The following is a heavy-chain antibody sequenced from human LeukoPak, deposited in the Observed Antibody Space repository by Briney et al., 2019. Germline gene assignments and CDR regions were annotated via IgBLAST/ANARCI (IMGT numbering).Heavy chain of an antibody. D-gene: IGHD3-22*01. CDR1: GFTFSNCG. V-gene: IGHV3-33*06. Sequence: QPGGSLRLSCAASGFTFSNCGMHWVRQAPGKGLEWVAVIWYDGSNKYYADSVKGRFTISRDNSKNTVYLQMNSLGVEDTAVYYCANSYDSSGTGAFDIWGQGTMVTVSS. J-gene: IGHJ3*02. CDR2: IWYDGSNK. CDR3: ANSYDSSGTGAFDI.